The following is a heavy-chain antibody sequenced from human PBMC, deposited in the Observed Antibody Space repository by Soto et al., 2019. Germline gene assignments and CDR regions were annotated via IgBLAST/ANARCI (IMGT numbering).Heavy chain of an antibody. J-gene: IGHJ4*02. CDR2: IYYSGST. Sequence: SETLSLTCTDSADSIGAISSYYWSWIRQPPGKGLEWIGYIYYSGSTTYNPSLKSRVTILIDTSKSSFSLKLSSVTAADTAVYYWGRPINYVSADSGARGPLVPVPS. CDR1: ADSIGAISSYY. CDR3: GRPINYVSADS. V-gene: IGHV4-61*03. D-gene: IGHD3-10*01.